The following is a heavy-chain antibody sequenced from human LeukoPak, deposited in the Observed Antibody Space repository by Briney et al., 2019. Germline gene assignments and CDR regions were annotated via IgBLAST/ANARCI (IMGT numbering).Heavy chain of an antibody. V-gene: IGHV4-39*01. D-gene: IGHD1-26*01. CDR1: GGSISSSPYY. CDR3: ARHVKSGSSGGNFDY. CDR2: ISYSGST. Sequence: SETLSLTCTVSGGSISSSPYYWGWIRQSPGKGLEWIGSISYSGSTFYNPSRKSRLTISVDTSKNQFSLKLSSVTAADTAVYYCARHVKSGSSGGNFDYWGQGTLVTVSS. J-gene: IGHJ4*02.